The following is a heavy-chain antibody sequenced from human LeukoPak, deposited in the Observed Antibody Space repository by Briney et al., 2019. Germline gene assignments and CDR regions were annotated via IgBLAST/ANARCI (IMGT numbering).Heavy chain of an antibody. D-gene: IGHD6-6*01. Sequence: GGSLRLSCAASGFTFSSYWMSWVRQAPGKGLEWVANIKQDGSEKYYVDSVKGRITISRDNAKNSLYLQMNSLRAEDTAVYYCARAIAARRDYFDYWGQGTLVTVSS. CDR2: IKQDGSEK. CDR1: GFTFSSYW. V-gene: IGHV3-7*01. J-gene: IGHJ4*02. CDR3: ARAIAARRDYFDY.